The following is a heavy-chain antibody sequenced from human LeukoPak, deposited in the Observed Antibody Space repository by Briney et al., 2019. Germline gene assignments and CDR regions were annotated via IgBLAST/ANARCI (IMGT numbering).Heavy chain of an antibody. V-gene: IGHV4-39*07. J-gene: IGHJ4*02. CDR1: GGSISSSSYY. CDR3: ARDEGSSYPFDY. Sequence: SETLSLTCTVSGGSISSSSYYWGWIRQPPGEGLEWIGSIYYSGSTYYNPSLKSRVTISVDTSKNQFSLNLSSVTAADTAVYFCARDEGSSYPFDYWGQGTLVTVSS. CDR2: IYYSGST. D-gene: IGHD2-2*01.